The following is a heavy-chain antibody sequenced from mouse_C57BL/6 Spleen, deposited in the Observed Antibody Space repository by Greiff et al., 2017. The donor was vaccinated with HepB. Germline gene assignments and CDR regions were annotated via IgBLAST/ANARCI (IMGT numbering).Heavy chain of an antibody. CDR2: INPNNGGT. CDR1: GYTFTDYN. V-gene: IGHV1-39*01. Sequence: VQLKQSGPELVKPGASVKISCKASGYTFTDYNMNWVKQSNGKSLEWIGVINPNNGGTSYNQKFKGKATLTVDKSSSTAYMQLNSLTSEDSAVYYCARYDTKCYFDVWGTGTTLTVSS. J-gene: IGHJ1*03. CDR3: ARYDTKCYFDV. D-gene: IGHD1-3*01.